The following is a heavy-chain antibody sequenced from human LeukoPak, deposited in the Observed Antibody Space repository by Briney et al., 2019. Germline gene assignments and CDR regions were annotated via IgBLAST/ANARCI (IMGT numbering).Heavy chain of an antibody. Sequence: GGSLRLSCAASGFTFSSYEMNWVRQAPGKGLERVSYISSSGSTIYYADSVKGRFTISRDNAKNSLQMNSLRAEDTAVYYCAELGITMIGGVWGKGTTVTISS. J-gene: IGHJ6*04. CDR3: AELGITMIGGV. D-gene: IGHD3-10*02. V-gene: IGHV3-48*03. CDR2: ISSSGSTI. CDR1: GFTFSSYE.